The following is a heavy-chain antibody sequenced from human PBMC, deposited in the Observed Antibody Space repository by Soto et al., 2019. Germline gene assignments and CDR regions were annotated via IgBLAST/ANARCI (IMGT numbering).Heavy chain of an antibody. CDR2: IYYSGST. J-gene: IGHJ5*02. CDR3: ARVVTWFGELLYNWFDP. D-gene: IGHD3-10*01. Sequence: SETLSLTCTVSGGSISSGGYYWSWIRQHPGKGLEWIGYIYYSGSTYYNPSLKSRVTISVDTSKNQFSLKLSSVTAADTAVYYCARVVTWFGELLYNWFDPWGQGALVTVSS. CDR1: GGSISSGGYY. V-gene: IGHV4-31*03.